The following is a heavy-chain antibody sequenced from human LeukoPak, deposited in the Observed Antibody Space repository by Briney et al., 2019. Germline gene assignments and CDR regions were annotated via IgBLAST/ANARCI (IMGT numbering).Heavy chain of an antibody. Sequence: ASVKVSCKASGGTFSSYAISWVRQAPGQGLEWMGWINPKIGGTNYAQKFQGRVTMTRDTSISTAYMELSRLRSDDTAIYYCARGRAVSGTGGYWGQGTLVTVSS. J-gene: IGHJ4*02. CDR1: GGTFSSYA. V-gene: IGHV1-2*02. D-gene: IGHD6-19*01. CDR2: INPKIGGT. CDR3: ARGRAVSGTGGY.